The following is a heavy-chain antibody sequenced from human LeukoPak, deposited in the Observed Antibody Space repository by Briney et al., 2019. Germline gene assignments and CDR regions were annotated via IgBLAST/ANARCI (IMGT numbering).Heavy chain of an antibody. J-gene: IGHJ4*02. D-gene: IGHD2-15*01. CDR1: GGSFSGYY. V-gene: IGHV4-34*01. CDR3: ARGRGWTGYYFDY. Sequence: PSETLPLTCAVYGGSFSGYYWSWIRQPPGKGLEWIGEINHSGSTNYNPSLKSRVTISVDTSKNQFSLKLSSVTAADTAVYYCARGRGWTGYYFDYWGQGTLVTVSS. CDR2: INHSGST.